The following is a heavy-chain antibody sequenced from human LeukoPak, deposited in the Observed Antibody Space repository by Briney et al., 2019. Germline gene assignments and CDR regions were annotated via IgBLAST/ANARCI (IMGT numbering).Heavy chain of an antibody. CDR2: ISSSSSNI. Sequence: PGGSLRLSCAASGFTFSSYSMNWVRQAPGKGLEWVSYISSSSSNIDYADSVKGRFTISRDNAKNSLYLQMNSLRAEDTAVYYCARGQQLSEYWGQGTLVTVSS. V-gene: IGHV3-48*01. J-gene: IGHJ4*02. CDR1: GFTFSSYS. D-gene: IGHD6-13*01. CDR3: ARGQQLSEY.